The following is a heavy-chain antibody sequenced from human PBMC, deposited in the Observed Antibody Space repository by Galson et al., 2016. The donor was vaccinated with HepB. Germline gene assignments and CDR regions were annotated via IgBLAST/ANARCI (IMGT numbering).Heavy chain of an antibody. V-gene: IGHV3-23*01. J-gene: IGHJ4*02. CDR2: ITRSGAAT. CDR3: GKHGGFDY. Sequence: SVRVSCAASGFSFSNSGMRWVRQAPGRGLEWVSGITRSGAATHYAHFVKGRFTISRANSKNTLYLYMNNLTAGDTAIYYCGKHGGFDYWGQGALVTVSS. D-gene: IGHD3-16*01. CDR1: GFSFSNSG.